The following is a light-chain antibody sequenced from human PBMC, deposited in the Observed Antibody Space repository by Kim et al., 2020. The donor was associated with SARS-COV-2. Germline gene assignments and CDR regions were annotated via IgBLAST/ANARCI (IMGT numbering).Light chain of an antibody. J-gene: IGLJ3*02. CDR2: EDS. CDR1: ALPKNY. V-gene: IGLV3-10*01. CDR3: YSTDSSGNHWV. Sequence: SYELTQPPSVSVSPGQTARITCSGDALPKNYAYWYQQKSGQAPVLVIYEDSKRPSGIPERFSGSSSGTMATLTISWVQVEDEADYYCYSTDSSGNHWVFGGGTQLTVL.